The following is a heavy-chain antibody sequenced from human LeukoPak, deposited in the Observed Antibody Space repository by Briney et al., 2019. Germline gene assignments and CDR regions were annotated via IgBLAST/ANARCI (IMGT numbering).Heavy chain of an antibody. Sequence: PSETLSLTCFVSGDSIGSYFWSWIRQSPGKGLEWIGYIHYSRGGNYNPSLRSRVSMSEDSSNNQFSLMMNSVSAAASAVYYCARGRGGSGWETGLDFDLWGQGTLVTVSS. J-gene: IGHJ4*02. CDR3: ARGRGGSGWETGLDFDL. V-gene: IGHV4-59*12. CDR2: IHYSRGG. CDR1: GDSIGSYF. D-gene: IGHD6-19*01.